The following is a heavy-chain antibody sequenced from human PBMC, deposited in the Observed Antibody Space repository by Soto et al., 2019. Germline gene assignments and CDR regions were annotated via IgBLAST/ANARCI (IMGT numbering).Heavy chain of an antibody. V-gene: IGHV4-34*01. Sequence: SETLSLTCAVYGGSFSGYYWSWIRQPPGKGLEWIGEINHSGRTNYNPSLKSRVTISVDMSKNQFFLKLSSVTAADTAVYYCAREKAIKGGPSDYWGQGTLVTSPQ. CDR1: GGSFSGYY. J-gene: IGHJ4*02. CDR2: INHSGRT. CDR3: AREKAIKGGPSDY. D-gene: IGHD5-12*01.